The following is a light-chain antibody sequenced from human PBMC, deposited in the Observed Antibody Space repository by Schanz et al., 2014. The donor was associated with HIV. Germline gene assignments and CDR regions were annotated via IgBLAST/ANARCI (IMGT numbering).Light chain of an antibody. CDR1: RSNVGTNT. V-gene: IGLV1-44*01. CDR2: NSY. J-gene: IGLJ3*02. Sequence: QSVLTQPPSASGTPGQRVTISCSGSRSNVGTNTVHWYQRLPGTAPKLLLYNSYHRPSGVPDRFSGSTSGTSASLVISGLQSEDEADYYCAGWDDSLKVWVFGGGTKLTVL. CDR3: AGWDDSLKVWV.